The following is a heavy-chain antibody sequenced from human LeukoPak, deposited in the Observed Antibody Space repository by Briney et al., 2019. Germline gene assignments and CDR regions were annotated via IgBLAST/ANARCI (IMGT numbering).Heavy chain of an antibody. CDR2: ISSGGSTT. V-gene: IGHV3-11*01. Sequence: GGSLRLSCAASGFTFSDHYMSWIRQAPGKGLECVSYISSGGSTTYYTDSVKGRFTISRDNGKNALYLQMNSLRAEDTAVYYCARGAHEDSSGWYIDYWGQGTLVTVSS. CDR1: GFTFSDHY. D-gene: IGHD6-19*01. CDR3: ARGAHEDSSGWYIDY. J-gene: IGHJ4*02.